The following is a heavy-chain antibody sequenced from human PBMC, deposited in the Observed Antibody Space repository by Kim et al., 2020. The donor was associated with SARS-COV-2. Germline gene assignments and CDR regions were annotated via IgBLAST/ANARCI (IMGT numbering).Heavy chain of an antibody. V-gene: IGHV4-34*01. Sequence: SETLSLTCAVYGGSFSGYYWSWIRQPPGKGLEWIGEINHSGSTNYNPSLKSRVTISVDTSKNQFSLKLSSVTAADTAVYYCARGPTENWFDPWGQGTLVTVYS. J-gene: IGHJ5*02. CDR2: INHSGST. CDR3: ARGPTENWFDP. CDR1: GGSFSGYY.